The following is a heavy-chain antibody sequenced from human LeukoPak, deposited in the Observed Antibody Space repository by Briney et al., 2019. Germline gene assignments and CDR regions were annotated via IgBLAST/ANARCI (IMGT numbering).Heavy chain of an antibody. CDR1: GFSFRSHA. V-gene: IGHV3-30*02. CDR2: IRYDGSNK. Sequence: GGSLRLSCAASGFSFRSHAMHWVRQAPGKGLEWVAFIRYDGSNKYYADSVKGRFTISRDNSKNTLYLQMNSLRAEDTAVYYCAKTIAVAGRYAPALDYWGQGTLVTVSS. D-gene: IGHD6-19*01. J-gene: IGHJ4*02. CDR3: AKTIAVAGRYAPALDY.